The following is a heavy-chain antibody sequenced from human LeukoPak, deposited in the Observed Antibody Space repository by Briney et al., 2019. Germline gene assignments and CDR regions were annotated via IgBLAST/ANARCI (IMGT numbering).Heavy chain of an antibody. D-gene: IGHD6-6*01. V-gene: IGHV4-38-2*01. J-gene: IGHJ5*02. CDR3: ARPTARLGWFDP. CDR2: IYHSGST. Sequence: GSLRLSCAASGFTFSSYSMNWVRQAPGKGLEWVGSIYHSGSTYHNPSLKSRVTISVDTSKNQFSLKLRSVTAADTAVYYCARPTARLGWFDPWGQGTLVTVSS. CDR1: GFTFSSYS.